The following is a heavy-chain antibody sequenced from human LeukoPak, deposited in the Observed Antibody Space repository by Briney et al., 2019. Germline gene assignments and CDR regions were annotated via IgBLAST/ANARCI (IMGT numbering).Heavy chain of an antibody. J-gene: IGHJ6*04. CDR2: INWNGGST. V-gene: IGHV3-20*04. CDR1: GFTFDDYG. CDR3: AELGITMIGGV. Sequence: GGSLRLSCEVSGFTFDDYGMSWVRQAPGKGLEWVSGINWNGGSTGYADSVKGRFTISRDNAKNSLYLQMNSLRAEDTAVYYCAELGITMIGGVWGKGTTVTISS. D-gene: IGHD3-10*02.